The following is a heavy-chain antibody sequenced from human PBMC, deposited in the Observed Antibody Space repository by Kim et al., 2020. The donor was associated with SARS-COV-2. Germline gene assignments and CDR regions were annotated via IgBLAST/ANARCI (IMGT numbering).Heavy chain of an antibody. CDR2: INHSGST. V-gene: IGHV4-34*01. CDR1: GGSFSGYY. J-gene: IGHJ4*02. D-gene: IGHD1-7*01. Sequence: SETLSLTCAVYGGSFSGYYWSWIRQPPGKGLEWIGEINHSGSTNYNLSLKSRVTISVDTSKNQFSLKLSSVTAADTAVYYCARGCHNWNYYSCCRFDYWGQGTLDTVSS. CDR3: ARGCHNWNYYSCCRFDY.